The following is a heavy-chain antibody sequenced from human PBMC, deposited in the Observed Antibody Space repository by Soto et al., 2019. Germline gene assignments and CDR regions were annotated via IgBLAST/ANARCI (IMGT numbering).Heavy chain of an antibody. CDR1: GLIFSDYH. D-gene: IGHD6-19*01. CDR2: IRRKANSYTT. J-gene: IGHJ6*02. Sequence: EVQLVESGGGLVQPGGSLRLSCAASGLIFSDYHMDWVRQAPGKGLEWVGRIRRKANSYTTEYAASVKGRFTISRAHSKNSLYLQRNSLKSEDTAVYYCAMLGGWSGGSSGMDVWGQGTTVTVSS. V-gene: IGHV3-72*01. CDR3: AMLGGWSGGSSGMDV.